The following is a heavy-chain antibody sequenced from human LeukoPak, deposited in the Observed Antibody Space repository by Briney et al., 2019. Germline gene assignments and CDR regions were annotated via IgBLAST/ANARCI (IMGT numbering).Heavy chain of an antibody. CDR2: IYYSGST. CDR3: ARDRIAVAGDNWFDP. J-gene: IGHJ5*02. CDR1: GGSISSYY. D-gene: IGHD6-19*01. Sequence: SETLSLTCTVSGGSISSYYWSWIRQPPGKGLEWIGYIYYSGSTNYNPSLKGRVTISVDTSKNQFSLKLSSVTAADTAVYYCARDRIAVAGDNWFDPWGQGTLVTVSS. V-gene: IGHV4-59*01.